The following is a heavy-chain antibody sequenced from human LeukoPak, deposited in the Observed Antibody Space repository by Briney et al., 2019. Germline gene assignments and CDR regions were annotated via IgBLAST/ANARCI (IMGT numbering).Heavy chain of an antibody. J-gene: IGHJ4*02. CDR1: GGSFSGYY. Sequence: SETLSLTRPVYGGSFSGYYWSWIRQPPGKGLEWIGEINHSGSTNYNPSLKSRVTISVDTSKNQFSLKLSSVTAADAAVYYCARGQQLGRDFDYWGQGTLVTVSS. D-gene: IGHD6-13*01. CDR2: INHSGST. CDR3: ARGQQLGRDFDY. V-gene: IGHV4-34*01.